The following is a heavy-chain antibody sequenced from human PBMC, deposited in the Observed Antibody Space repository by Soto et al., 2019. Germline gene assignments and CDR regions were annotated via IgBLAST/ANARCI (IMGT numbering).Heavy chain of an antibody. Sequence: EVQLVESGGGLVQPGGSLRLSCAASGFTFSTYWMHWVRQAPGKGLVWVSRIKSDGSSANYADSVKGRFTISRDNAKNTLYLQMNSLRAEDTAVYYSTRAYTGFDCWGQGTLVTVSS. J-gene: IGHJ4*02. CDR1: GFTFSTYW. CDR2: IKSDGSSA. CDR3: TRAYTGFDC. V-gene: IGHV3-74*01. D-gene: IGHD4-4*01.